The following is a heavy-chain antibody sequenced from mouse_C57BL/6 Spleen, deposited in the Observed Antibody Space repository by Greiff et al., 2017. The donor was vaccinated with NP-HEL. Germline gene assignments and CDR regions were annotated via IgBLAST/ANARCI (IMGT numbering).Heavy chain of an antibody. CDR3: ARGKSSTWYFDV. V-gene: IGHV5-17*01. J-gene: IGHJ1*03. D-gene: IGHD1-3*01. CDR2: ISSGSSTI. CDR1: GFTFSDYG. Sequence: EVHLVESGGGLVKPGGSLKLSCAASGFTFSDYGMHWVRQAPEKGLEWVAYISSGSSTIYYADTVKGRFTISRDNAKNTLFLQMTSLRSEDTAMYYCARGKSSTWYFDVWGTGTTVTVSS.